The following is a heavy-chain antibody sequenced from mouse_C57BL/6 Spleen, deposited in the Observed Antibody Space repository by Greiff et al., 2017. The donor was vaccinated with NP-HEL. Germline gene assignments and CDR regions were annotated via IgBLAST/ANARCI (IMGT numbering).Heavy chain of an antibody. V-gene: IGHV1-18*01. D-gene: IGHD2-4*01. Sequence: EVQLQQSGPELVKPGASVKIPCKASGYTFTDYNMDWVKQSPGKSLEWIGDINPNNGGTIYNQKFKGKATLTVDKSSSTAYMELRSLTSEDTAVYYCARGFYYDYGWYFDVWGTGTTVT. CDR3: ARGFYYDYGWYFDV. J-gene: IGHJ1*03. CDR2: INPNNGGT. CDR1: GYTFTDYN.